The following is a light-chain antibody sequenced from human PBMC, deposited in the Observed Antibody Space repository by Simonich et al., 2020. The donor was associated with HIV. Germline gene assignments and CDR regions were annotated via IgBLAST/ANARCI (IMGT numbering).Light chain of an antibody. V-gene: IGKV3-15*01. J-gene: IGKJ1*01. Sequence: EIVMTHSPATLSVSPGERATLSCRASQSVSSNLAWYQQKPCQAPRLLIYCASTRATGIPARFSGSGSGTEFTLTISSMQSEDFAVYYCQQYNNWPTWTFGQGTKVEIK. CDR1: QSVSSN. CDR3: QQYNNWPTWT. CDR2: CAS.